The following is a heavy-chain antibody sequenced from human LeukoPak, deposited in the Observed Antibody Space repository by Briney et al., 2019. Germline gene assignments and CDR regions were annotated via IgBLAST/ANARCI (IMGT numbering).Heavy chain of an antibody. CDR1: GFIFSHYG. D-gene: IGHD1-26*01. CDR2: IWYDGSKT. Sequence: GGSLRLSCAASGFIFSHYGMHWVRQAPGKGLEWVAVIWYDGSKTYYTDSVQGRFTVSRDNSKNTLYLQMSSLRDDDTAVYYCARHNTGRSDYWGQGALVTVSS. V-gene: IGHV3-33*01. CDR3: ARHNTGRSDY. J-gene: IGHJ4*03.